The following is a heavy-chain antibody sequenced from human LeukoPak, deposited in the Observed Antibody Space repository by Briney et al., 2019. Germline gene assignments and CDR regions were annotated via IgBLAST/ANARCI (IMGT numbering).Heavy chain of an antibody. V-gene: IGHV1-2*02. Sequence: ASVKVSCKASGYTFTGYYMHWVRQAPGQGLEWMGWINPNSGGTNYAQKFQGRVTMTRDTSISTAYMELSRLRSDDTAVYYCARVRVAATPHDALDIWGQGTMVTVSS. CDR3: ARVRVAATPHDALDI. CDR2: INPNSGGT. J-gene: IGHJ3*02. CDR1: GYTFTGYY. D-gene: IGHD2-15*01.